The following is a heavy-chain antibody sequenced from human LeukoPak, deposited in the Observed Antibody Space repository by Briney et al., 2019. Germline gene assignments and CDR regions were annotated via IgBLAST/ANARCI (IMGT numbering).Heavy chain of an antibody. D-gene: IGHD6-25*01. CDR2: ISYDGSEK. J-gene: IGHJ3*02. CDR3: AKNWAGSSGLGAFDI. V-gene: IGHV3-30-3*02. CDR1: GFTFSSYA. Sequence: GGSLRLSCAASGFTFSSYAMHWVRQAPGKGLEWVAVISYDGSEKYYADSLKGRFTLSRDNSKNTLYLQLNSLRAEDTAIYYCAKNWAGSSGLGAFDIWGQGTMVTVSS.